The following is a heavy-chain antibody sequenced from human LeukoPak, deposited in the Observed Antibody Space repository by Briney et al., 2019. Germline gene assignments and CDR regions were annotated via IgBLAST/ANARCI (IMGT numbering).Heavy chain of an antibody. CDR1: GGSISSYY. CDR2: IYTSGST. V-gene: IGHV4-4*08. D-gene: IGHD5/OR15-5a*01. Sequence: PSETLSLTCTVSGGSISSYYWSWIRQPPGKGLEWIGYIYTSGSTNYNPSLKSRVTMSVDTSKNQFSLKLSSVTAADTAVYYCARSKIKGAPLDYWGQGTLVTVSS. J-gene: IGHJ4*02. CDR3: ARSKIKGAPLDY.